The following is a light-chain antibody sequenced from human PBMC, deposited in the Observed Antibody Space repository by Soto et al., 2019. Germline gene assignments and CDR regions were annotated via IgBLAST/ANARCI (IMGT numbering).Light chain of an antibody. Sequence: GMTQSPATLSVSPGDRATLSCRASQSVSSSYLAWYQQKPGQAPRLLIYGASTRATGIPARFSGSGSETDFTLTISSLQSEDFAVYYCQQYNTWPLTFGAGTKVDIK. V-gene: IGKV3-15*01. CDR3: QQYNTWPLT. CDR2: GAS. CDR1: QSVSSSY. J-gene: IGKJ4*01.